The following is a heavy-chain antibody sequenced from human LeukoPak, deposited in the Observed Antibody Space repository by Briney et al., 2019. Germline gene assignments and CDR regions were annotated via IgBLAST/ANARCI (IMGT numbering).Heavy chain of an antibody. D-gene: IGHD6-13*01. Sequence: PSETLSLTCAVYGGSFSGYYWSWIRQPPGKGLEWIGEINHSGSTNYNPSLKSRVTISVDTSKNQFSLKLSSVTAADTAVYYCARVAARYSSSWYGYWGQGTLVTVS. J-gene: IGHJ4*02. CDR2: INHSGST. CDR1: GGSFSGYY. V-gene: IGHV4-34*01. CDR3: ARVAARYSSSWYGY.